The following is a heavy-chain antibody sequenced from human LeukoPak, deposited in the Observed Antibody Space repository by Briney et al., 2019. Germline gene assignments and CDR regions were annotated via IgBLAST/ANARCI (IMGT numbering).Heavy chain of an antibody. J-gene: IGHJ6*02. CDR2: ISSSSSSI. CDR3: ARDVAVWFGELFQGAYYYGMDV. Sequence: GGSLRLSCAASGFTFSSSSMNWVRRAPGKGLEWVSSISSSSSSIYYAHSVKGRFTISRDNAKNSLYLQMNSLRADDTAVYYCARDVAVWFGELFQGAYYYGMDVWGQGTTVTVSS. V-gene: IGHV3-21*01. CDR1: GFTFSSSS. D-gene: IGHD3-10*01.